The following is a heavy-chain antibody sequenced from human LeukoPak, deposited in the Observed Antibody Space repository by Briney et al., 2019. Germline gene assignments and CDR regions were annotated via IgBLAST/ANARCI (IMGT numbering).Heavy chain of an antibody. CDR1: GFTFSNYW. V-gene: IGHV3-7*01. CDR3: ASGRQLGY. J-gene: IGHJ4*02. D-gene: IGHD6-13*01. Sequence: GGSLSLSCAASGFTFSNYWMSWVRQAPGKGLEWVANIKEDGSEKYYVDSVKGRFTISRDNARNSLYLQMDSLRAEDTAVYYCASGRQLGYWGQGTLVTVSS. CDR2: IKEDGSEK.